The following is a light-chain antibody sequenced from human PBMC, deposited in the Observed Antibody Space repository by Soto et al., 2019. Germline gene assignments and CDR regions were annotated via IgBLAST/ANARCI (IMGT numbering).Light chain of an antibody. CDR1: QSVSSN. CDR3: KQYNNWPRT. Sequence: EIVLTQAPGTLSLSPGERATLSCRASQSVSSNLSWYQQKPGQALRLLIYGASTRATGIPDRFSGSGSGTDFTLTISRLEPEDFAVYYCKQYNNWPRTFGQGTKVDIK. V-gene: IGKV3D-15*01. J-gene: IGKJ1*01. CDR2: GAS.